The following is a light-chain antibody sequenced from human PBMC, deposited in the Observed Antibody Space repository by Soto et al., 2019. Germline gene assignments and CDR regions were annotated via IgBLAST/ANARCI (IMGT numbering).Light chain of an antibody. J-gene: IGKJ1*01. CDR1: QSVSSSY. CDR2: GAS. Sequence: EIVLTQSPGTLSLSPGERATLSCRASQSVSSSYLAWYQQKPGQAPRLLIYGASSRATGIPDRFSGSGSGTDFTLTISRLEPEVFAVYYCQQYGSSRTFGPGTKVEIK. CDR3: QQYGSSRT. V-gene: IGKV3-20*01.